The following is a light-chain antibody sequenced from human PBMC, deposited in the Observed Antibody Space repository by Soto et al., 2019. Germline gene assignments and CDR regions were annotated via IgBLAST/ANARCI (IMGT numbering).Light chain of an antibody. Sequence: IQITQSPSSLSASVGDRVTITCRESKIISTYLHWYQQRAGLAPRLLIYAASSLQSEVPPRFSGSGSGTDFTLTINSLQPEDFATYFCQQTYSAPPTFGQGTKVDIK. CDR3: QQTYSAPPT. CDR2: AAS. V-gene: IGKV1-39*01. J-gene: IGKJ1*01. CDR1: KIISTY.